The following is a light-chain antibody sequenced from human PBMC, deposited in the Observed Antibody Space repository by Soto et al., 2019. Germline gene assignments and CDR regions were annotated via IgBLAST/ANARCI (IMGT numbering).Light chain of an antibody. CDR2: EVT. CDR3: SSYTSTSRYV. J-gene: IGLJ1*01. V-gene: IGLV2-18*02. Sequence: QTLLAPPPSVYRSPGQSVTLSCPGTSSDVGKYDRVSWYQQPPGTAPKLIIYEVTNRPSGVPARFSWSKSGNTASLTISGLQAEDEADYYCSSYTSTSRYVFGAGTKVTVL. CDR1: SSDVGKYDR.